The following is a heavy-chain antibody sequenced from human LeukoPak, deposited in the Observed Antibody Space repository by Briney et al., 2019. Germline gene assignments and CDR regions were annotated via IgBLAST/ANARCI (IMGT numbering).Heavy chain of an antibody. D-gene: IGHD3-10*01. CDR1: RYTFTSYD. V-gene: IGHV1-8*01. CDR2: MNPSSGNT. CDR3: ARAERDYYGSGSPYLGMDV. J-gene: IGHJ6*02. Sequence: ASVKVSCKASRYTFTSYDFNWVGQASGQGLEWMGWMNPSSGNTGYAQKFQGRVTMTRNTSISTAYMELSSLRSEDTAVYYCARAERDYYGSGSPYLGMDVWGQGTTVTVSS.